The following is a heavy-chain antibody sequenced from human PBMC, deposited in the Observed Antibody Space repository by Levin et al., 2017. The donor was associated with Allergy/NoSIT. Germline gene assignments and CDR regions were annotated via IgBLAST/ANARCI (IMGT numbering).Heavy chain of an antibody. CDR2: ISYDGSNK. CDR1: GFTFSSYG. D-gene: IGHD3-16*01. CDR3: AKDRIGYYFDY. J-gene: IGHJ4*02. V-gene: IGHV3-30*18. Sequence: GESLKISCAASGFTFSSYGMHWVRQAPGKGLEWVAVISYDGSNKYYADSVKGRFTISRDNSKNTLYLQMNSLRAEDTAVYYCAKDRIGYYFDYWGQGTLVTVSS.